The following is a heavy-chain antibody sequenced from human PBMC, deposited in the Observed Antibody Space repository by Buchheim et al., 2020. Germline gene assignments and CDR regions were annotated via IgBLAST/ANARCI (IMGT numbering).Heavy chain of an antibody. CDR3: AREKNYDSGAYYYANTHWFDP. Sequence: EVQLVESGGGLVKPGGSLRLSCAASGFIFNSYSMNWVRQAPGKGLEWVSSISSSSSLMYYADSVKGRFTISRDNAKNSLYLQMNSLRAEDTAVYYCAREKNYDSGAYYYANTHWFDPWGQGTL. D-gene: IGHD3-22*01. CDR1: GFIFNSYS. CDR2: ISSSSSLM. J-gene: IGHJ5*02. V-gene: IGHV3-21*01.